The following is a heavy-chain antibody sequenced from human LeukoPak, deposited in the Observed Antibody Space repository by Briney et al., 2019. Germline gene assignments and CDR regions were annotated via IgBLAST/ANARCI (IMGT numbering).Heavy chain of an antibody. J-gene: IGHJ5*01. V-gene: IGHV3-21*01. D-gene: IGHD3-22*01. CDR1: GFTFNSYS. CDR3: ARGHFDSSGQSDS. Sequence: GGSLRLSCAASGFTFNSYSLNWVRQAPGKGLEWVSSISTHGNYLYYADSVKGRFTISRDNPKNSVYLQMNSLRAEDTALYYCARGHFDSSGQSDSWGQGTLVTVSS. CDR2: ISTHGNYL.